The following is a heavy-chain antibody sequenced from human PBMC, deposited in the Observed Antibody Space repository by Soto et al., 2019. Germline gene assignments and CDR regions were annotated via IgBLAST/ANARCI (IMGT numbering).Heavy chain of an antibody. J-gene: IGHJ6*02. Sequence: QVQVVQSGVEVRRPGSSVKVSCKASEDTFKNCVISWVRQAPGQGLEWMGGIIPLFGTTDFAQRFQGRLTITTDESTTTAYMELSRLRSEDTATYYCAAELGFGKFSVVWGQGTTVIVSS. CDR2: IIPLFGTT. CDR3: AAELGFGKFSVV. D-gene: IGHD7-27*01. V-gene: IGHV1-69*01. CDR1: EDTFKNCV.